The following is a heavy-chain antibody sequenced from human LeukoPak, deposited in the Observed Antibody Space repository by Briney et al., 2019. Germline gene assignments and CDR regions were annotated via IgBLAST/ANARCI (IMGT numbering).Heavy chain of an antibody. CDR1: GFTFNTFN. Sequence: GGSLRLSCAASGFTFNTFNMNWVRQAPGKGLEWVSSITSGGDYIYYADSVKGRFTTSRDNAKNSLYLQMNSLRAEDTAVYYCARRYCSTTSCLLDYWGQGTLVTVSS. D-gene: IGHD2-2*01. J-gene: IGHJ4*02. V-gene: IGHV3-21*01. CDR2: ITSGGDYI. CDR3: ARRYCSTTSCLLDY.